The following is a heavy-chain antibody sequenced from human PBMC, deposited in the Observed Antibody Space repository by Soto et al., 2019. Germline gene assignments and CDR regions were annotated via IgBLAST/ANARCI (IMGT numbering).Heavy chain of an antibody. Sequence: SETLSLTCAVSGYSISSGYYWGWIRQPPGKGLKGIGSIYHSGSTYYNPSLKSRVTISVDTSKNQFSLKLSSVTAADTAVYYCARGRRGGTNHWFDPWGQGTLVTVSS. D-gene: IGHD1-1*01. CDR2: IYHSGST. V-gene: IGHV4-38-2*01. CDR3: ARGRRGGTNHWFDP. CDR1: GYSISSGYY. J-gene: IGHJ5*02.